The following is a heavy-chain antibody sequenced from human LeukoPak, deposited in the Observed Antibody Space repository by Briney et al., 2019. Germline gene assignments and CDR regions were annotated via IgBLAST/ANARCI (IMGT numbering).Heavy chain of an antibody. J-gene: IGHJ4*02. Sequence: GGSLRLSCAASRFTLSNYWMSWVRQAPGKGLEWVANIKQDGSETYYVASVKGRFTISRDNAKNSLSLQMNSLRAEDTAVYYCARQRGSGCLDYWGQGTLVTVSS. D-gene: IGHD6-19*01. CDR3: ARQRGSGCLDY. CDR2: IKQDGSET. CDR1: RFTLSNYW. V-gene: IGHV3-7*01.